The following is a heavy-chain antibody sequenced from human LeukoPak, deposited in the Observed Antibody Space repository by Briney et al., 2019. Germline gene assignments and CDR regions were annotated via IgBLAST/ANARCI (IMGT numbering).Heavy chain of an antibody. CDR3: ARDLSNYYDSSGYFLQ. D-gene: IGHD3-22*01. CDR2: MNVGNGNT. Sequence: ASVKVSCKASGYAFTNYAVHWVRQAPGQRLEWMGWMNVGNGNTKYSQKFQGRVTITRDTSASTAYMELSSLRSEDTAVYYCARDLSNYYDSSGYFLQWGQGTLVTVSS. V-gene: IGHV1-3*01. J-gene: IGHJ4*02. CDR1: GYAFTNYA.